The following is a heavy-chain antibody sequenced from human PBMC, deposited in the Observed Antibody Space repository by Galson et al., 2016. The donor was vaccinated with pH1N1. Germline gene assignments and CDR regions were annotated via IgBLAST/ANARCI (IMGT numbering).Heavy chain of an antibody. V-gene: IGHV3-30-3*01. Sequence: SLRLSCAASGFTFSRYDMHWVRQAPGKGLEWVAIILYDGSNKYYADYVKGRFTISRDNSQNTLYLQMNSLRAEDTAVYYCARDKQVLRFFDHWGQGTLVTVSS. J-gene: IGHJ4*02. CDR2: ILYDGSNK. CDR3: ARDKQVLRFFDH. D-gene: IGHD3-3*01. CDR1: GFTFSRYD.